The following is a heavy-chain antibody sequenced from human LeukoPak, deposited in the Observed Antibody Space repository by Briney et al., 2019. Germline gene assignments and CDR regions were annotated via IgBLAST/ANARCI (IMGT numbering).Heavy chain of an antibody. Sequence: SETLSLTCTVSGGSISSTNYYWGWIRQPPGKGLEWIGYIYTSGSTNYDPSLKSRVTISVDTSKNQFSLKLSSVTAADTAVYYCARKGWLTGYYDYWGQGTMVTVSS. CDR1: GGSISSTNYY. CDR2: IYTSGST. D-gene: IGHD3-9*01. V-gene: IGHV4-61*05. CDR3: ARKGWLTGYYDY. J-gene: IGHJ4*02.